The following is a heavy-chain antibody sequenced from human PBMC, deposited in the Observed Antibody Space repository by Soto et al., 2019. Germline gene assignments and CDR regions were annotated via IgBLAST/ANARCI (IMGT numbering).Heavy chain of an antibody. V-gene: IGHV4-61*08. CDR2: IYYSGGT. Sequence: KPSGTLSLTCTASGAALSSGGYFYTWVRQPKGKGLEWLGYIYYSGGTNYNPSLKSRVTISLDKSKSQFSLRLISVTAADTAVYYCAREQSDDNYCDPWGQGTLFTVSS. D-gene: IGHD6-19*01. CDR3: AREQSDDNYCDP. J-gene: IGHJ5*02. CDR1: GAALSSGGYF.